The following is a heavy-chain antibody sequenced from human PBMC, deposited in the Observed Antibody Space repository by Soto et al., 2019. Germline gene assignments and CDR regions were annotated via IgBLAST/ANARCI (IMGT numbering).Heavy chain of an antibody. V-gene: IGHV1-3*01. CDR2: INAGNGNT. CDR1: GYTFTSYA. Sequence: ASVKVSCKASGYTFTSYAMHWVRQAPGQRLEWMGWINAGNGNTKYSQKFRGRVTITRDTSASTAYMELSSLRSDDTAVYYCARDHRVADILIHPRPFDYWGQGTLVTVSS. CDR3: ARDHRVADILIHPRPFDY. D-gene: IGHD3-9*01. J-gene: IGHJ4*02.